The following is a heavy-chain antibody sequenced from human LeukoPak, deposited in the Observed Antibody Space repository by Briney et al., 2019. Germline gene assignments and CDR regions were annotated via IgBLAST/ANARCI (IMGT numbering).Heavy chain of an antibody. D-gene: IGHD3-22*01. CDR3: ARVGGGGYYRPSYYYMDV. CDR1: GGSFSGYY. Sequence: SETLSLTCAVYGGSFSGYYWSWIRQPPGKGLEWTGEINHSGSTNYNPSLKSRVTISVDTSKNQFSLKLSSVTAADTAVYYCARVGGGGYYRPSYYYMDVWGKGTTVTVSS. V-gene: IGHV4-34*01. J-gene: IGHJ6*03. CDR2: INHSGST.